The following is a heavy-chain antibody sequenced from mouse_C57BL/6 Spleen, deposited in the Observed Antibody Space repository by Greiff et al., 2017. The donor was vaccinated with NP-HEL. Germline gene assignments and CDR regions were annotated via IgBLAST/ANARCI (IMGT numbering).Heavy chain of an antibody. CDR3: AKPGVTTRDWYFDV. CDR1: GFSLTSYG. CDR2: IWGDGST. V-gene: IGHV2-3*01. Sequence: VKVVESGPGLVAPSQSLSITCTVSGFSLTSYGVSWVRQPPGKGLEWLGVIWGDGSTNYHSALISRLSISKDNSKSQVFLKLNSLQTDDTATYYCAKPGVTTRDWYFDVWGTGTTVTVSS. J-gene: IGHJ1*03. D-gene: IGHD2-3*01.